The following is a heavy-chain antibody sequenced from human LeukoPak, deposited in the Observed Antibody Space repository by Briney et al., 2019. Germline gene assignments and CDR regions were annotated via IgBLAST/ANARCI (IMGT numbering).Heavy chain of an antibody. V-gene: IGHV3-23*01. CDR1: GFTFSSYT. D-gene: IGHD4-17*01. Sequence: GGSLRLSCAASGFTFSSYTMSWVRQAPGKGLEWVSAISGSGGSTYYADSVKGRFTISRDNSKNTLYLQMNSLRAEDTAVYYCAKSLIYGDYAFDYWGQGTLVTVSS. J-gene: IGHJ4*02. CDR2: ISGSGGST. CDR3: AKSLIYGDYAFDY.